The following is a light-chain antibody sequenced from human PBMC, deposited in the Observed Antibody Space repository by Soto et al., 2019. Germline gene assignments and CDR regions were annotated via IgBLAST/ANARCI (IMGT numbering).Light chain of an antibody. CDR2: EVT. Sequence: QSALTQPPSASRSPGQSVTIPCTGTSSDVGGYNYVSWYQQYPGKAPKLMIYEVTKRPSGVPDRFFGSKSGNTASLTVSGLQAEDEADYYCSSYAGGNVYVFGTGTKLTVL. J-gene: IGLJ1*01. CDR3: SSYAGGNVYV. V-gene: IGLV2-8*01. CDR1: SSDVGGYNY.